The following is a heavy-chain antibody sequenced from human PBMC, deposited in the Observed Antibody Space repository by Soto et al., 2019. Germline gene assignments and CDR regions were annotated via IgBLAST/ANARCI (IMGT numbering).Heavy chain of an antibody. CDR2: ISSSGSTI. J-gene: IGHJ4*02. D-gene: IGHD3-3*01. CDR1: GFTFSSYE. Sequence: EVQRVESGGGLVQPGGCLRLSCAASGFTFSSYEMNWVLQAPGKGLEWVSYISSSGSTIYYADSVKGRFTISRDNAKNSLYLKMNSLRAEDTAVDYCARGVTIFGVVIIGFDSWGQGTLVTVSS. V-gene: IGHV3-48*03. CDR3: ARGVTIFGVVIIGFDS.